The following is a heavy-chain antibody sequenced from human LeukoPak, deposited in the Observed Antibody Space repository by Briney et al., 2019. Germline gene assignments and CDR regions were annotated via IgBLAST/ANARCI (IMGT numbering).Heavy chain of an antibody. J-gene: IGHJ4*02. CDR2: INPNSGGT. V-gene: IGHV1-2*06. D-gene: IGHD3-16*01. CDR1: GYTFINCG. CDR3: ARGRGNDY. Sequence: ASVKVSCKASGYTFINCGISWVRQAPGQGLEWMGRINPNSGGTNYAQKFQGRVTMTRDTSISTAYMELSRLRSDDTAVYYCARGRGNDYWGQGTLVTVSS.